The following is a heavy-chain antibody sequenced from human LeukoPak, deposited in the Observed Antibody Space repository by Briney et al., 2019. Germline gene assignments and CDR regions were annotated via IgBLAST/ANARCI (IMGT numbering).Heavy chain of an antibody. CDR2: IYSDGST. Sequence: GGSLRLSCPAAGFTISSNYMTWVRQAPGGGLQWVSVIYSDGSTFYADSVKGRFTISRDSSKNTLYLQMNSLRAEDTAVYYCARDHRIGGSWGQGTLVTVSS. V-gene: IGHV3-53*01. J-gene: IGHJ4*02. CDR3: ARDHRIGGS. CDR1: GFTISSNY. D-gene: IGHD3-16*01.